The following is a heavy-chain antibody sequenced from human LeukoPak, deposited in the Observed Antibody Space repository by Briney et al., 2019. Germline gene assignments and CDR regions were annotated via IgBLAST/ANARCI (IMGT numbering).Heavy chain of an antibody. J-gene: IGHJ4*02. V-gene: IGHV3-21*01. CDR1: GFTFSSYW. CDR3: AICGGDCYSADY. D-gene: IGHD2-21*02. Sequence: GGSLRLSCAASGFTFSSYWMHWVRQAPGKGLEWVSSISSSSSYIYYADSVKGRFTISRDNAKNSLYLQMNSLRAEDTAVYYCAICGGDCYSADYWGQGTLVTVSS. CDR2: ISSSSSYI.